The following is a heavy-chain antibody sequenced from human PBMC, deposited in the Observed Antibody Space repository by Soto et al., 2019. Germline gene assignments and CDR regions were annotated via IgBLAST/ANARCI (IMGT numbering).Heavy chain of an antibody. CDR1: GFTFSSHG. Sequence: GGSLRLSCAASGFTFSSHGMHWVRQAPGKGLEWVAVISYDGSNKYYADSVKGRFTISRDNSKNTLYLQMNSLRAEDTAVYYCATSGRSGWYDEVYYYGMDVWGQGTTVTVSS. D-gene: IGHD6-19*01. J-gene: IGHJ6*02. V-gene: IGHV3-30*03. CDR3: ATSGRSGWYDEVYYYGMDV. CDR2: ISYDGSNK.